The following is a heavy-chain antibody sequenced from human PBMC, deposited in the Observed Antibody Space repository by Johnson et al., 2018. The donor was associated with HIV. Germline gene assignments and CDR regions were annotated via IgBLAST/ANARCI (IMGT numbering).Heavy chain of an antibody. CDR3: ARDPLMHGSTFDI. D-gene: IGHD1-26*01. Sequence: QVQLVESGGGVVQPGRSLRLSCAGSGFTFSSYAMHWVRQAPGKGLEWVAVISYDGSNKYYADSVKGRFTISRDNSKNTLFLQMNSLRAEDTAVYYCARDPLMHGSTFDIWGPGTMVTVSS. J-gene: IGHJ3*02. CDR2: ISYDGSNK. CDR1: GFTFSSYA. V-gene: IGHV3-30-3*01.